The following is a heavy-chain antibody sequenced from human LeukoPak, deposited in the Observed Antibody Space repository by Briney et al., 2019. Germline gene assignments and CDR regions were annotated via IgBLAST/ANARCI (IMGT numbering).Heavy chain of an antibody. D-gene: IGHD3-3*02. CDR1: GFTFSSYA. CDR2: IKQDGSEK. Sequence: PGGSLRLSCAASGFTFSSYAMHWVRQAPGKGLEWVANIKQDGSEKYYVDSVKGRFTISRDNAKNSLYLQMNSLRAEDTAVYYCARVSFLGLAFDIWGQGTMVTVSS. CDR3: ARVSFLGLAFDI. J-gene: IGHJ3*02. V-gene: IGHV3-7*01.